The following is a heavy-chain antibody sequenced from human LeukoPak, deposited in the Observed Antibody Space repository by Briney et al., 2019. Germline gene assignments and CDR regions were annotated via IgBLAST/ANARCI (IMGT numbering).Heavy chain of an antibody. J-gene: IGHJ5*01. CDR2: ICPADSDI. CDR3: ARQEYCSGGSCYTWFDS. D-gene: IGHD2-15*01. Sequence: GVSLKISCKGSGYSFTNSWIAWVRLMPGKGLEWMGIICPADSDIRYSPSFQGQVTILADKSINTAYLQWSSLKASDTAMYYCARQEYCSGGSCYTWFDSWGQGTLVTVSS. V-gene: IGHV5-51*01. CDR1: GYSFTNSW.